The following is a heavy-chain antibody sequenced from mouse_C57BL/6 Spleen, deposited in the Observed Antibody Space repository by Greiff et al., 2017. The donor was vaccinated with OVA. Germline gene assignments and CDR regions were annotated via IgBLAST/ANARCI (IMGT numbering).Heavy chain of an antibody. V-gene: IGHV1-55*01. CDR2: IYPGSGST. J-gene: IGHJ2*01. D-gene: IGHD1-1*01. CDR3: ARVDTTVSYYFDY. CDR1: GYTFTSYW. Sequence: QVQLQQPGAELVKPGASVKMSCKASGYTFTSYWITWVKQRPGQGLEWIGDIYPGSGSTNYNEKFKSKATLSVDTSSSTAYMQLSSLTSEDSAVYYFARVDTTVSYYFDYWGQGTTLTVSS.